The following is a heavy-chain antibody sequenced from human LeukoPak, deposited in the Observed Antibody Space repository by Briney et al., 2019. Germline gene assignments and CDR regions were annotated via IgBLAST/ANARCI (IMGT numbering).Heavy chain of an antibody. CDR2: IYSGGST. Sequence: GGSLRLSCAASGFTVSSNYMSWVRQAPGKGLEWVSGIYSGGSTYYADSVKGRFTISRDNSKNTLYLQMNSLRAEDTAVYYCARVLAGPIVGAMGLDAFDIWGQGTMVTVSS. D-gene: IGHD1-26*01. V-gene: IGHV3-53*01. J-gene: IGHJ3*02. CDR3: ARVLAGPIVGAMGLDAFDI. CDR1: GFTVSSNY.